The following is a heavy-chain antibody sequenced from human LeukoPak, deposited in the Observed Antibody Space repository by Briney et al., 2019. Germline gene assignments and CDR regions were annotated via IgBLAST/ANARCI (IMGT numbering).Heavy chain of an antibody. CDR2: IKQDGSEK. V-gene: IGHV3-7*01. J-gene: IGHJ4*02. CDR3: ARGYYGSGYSW. Sequence: PGGSLRLSCAASGFTLSSYWMSWVRQAPGKGLEWVANIKQDGSEKYYVDSVKGRFTISRDNAKNSLYLQMNSLRAEDTAVYYCARGYYGSGYSWWGQGTLVTVSS. CDR1: GFTLSSYW. D-gene: IGHD3-10*01.